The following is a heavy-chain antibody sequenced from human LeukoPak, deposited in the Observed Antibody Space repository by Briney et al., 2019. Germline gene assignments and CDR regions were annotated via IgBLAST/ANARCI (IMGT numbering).Heavy chain of an antibody. CDR1: GFTFSDHY. V-gene: IGHV3-72*01. J-gene: IGHJ4*02. CDR3: ARVRHYYDSSGLDY. Sequence: PGGSLRLSCAASGFTFSDHYMDWVRQAPGKGLEWVGRTRNKANSYTTEYAASVKGRFTISRDDSKNSLYLQMNSLKTEDTAVYYCARVRHYYDSSGLDYWGQGTLVTVSS. CDR2: TRNKANSYTT. D-gene: IGHD3-22*01.